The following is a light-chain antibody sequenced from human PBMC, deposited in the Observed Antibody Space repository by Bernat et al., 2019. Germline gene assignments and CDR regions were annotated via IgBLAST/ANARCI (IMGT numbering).Light chain of an antibody. CDR3: QSYDTSLRGVV. CDR2: VNV. Sequence: QSVLTQPPSVSGAPGQRVTISCTGSSSNIGAGSDVHWYQQLPGTAPKVPIYVNVHRPSGVPDRFSGSRSGTSASLAITALQAEDEADYYCQSYDTSLRGVVFGGVTKLTVL. V-gene: IGLV1-40*01. J-gene: IGLJ2*01. CDR1: SSNIGAGSD.